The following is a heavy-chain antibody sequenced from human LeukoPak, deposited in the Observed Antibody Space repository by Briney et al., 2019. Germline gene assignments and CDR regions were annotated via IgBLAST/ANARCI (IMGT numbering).Heavy chain of an antibody. CDR1: GFTFSSYS. D-gene: IGHD3-3*01. J-gene: IGHJ3*02. V-gene: IGHV3-48*01. CDR3: ASPYYDFWSGYHDAFDI. Sequence: PGGSLRLSCAASGFTFSSYSMNWVRQAPGKGLEWVSYISSSSSTIYYADSVKGRFTISRDNAKNSLYLQMNSLRAEDTAVYYCASPYYDFWSGYHDAFDIWGQGTMVTVSS. CDR2: ISSSSSTI.